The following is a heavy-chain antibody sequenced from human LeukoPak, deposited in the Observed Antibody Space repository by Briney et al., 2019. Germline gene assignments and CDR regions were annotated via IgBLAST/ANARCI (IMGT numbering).Heavy chain of an antibody. V-gene: IGHV4-4*07. CDR2: IYGSGTT. J-gene: IGHJ5*02. Sequence: PSETLSLTCTVSGGSLSSYWSWIRQPAGKGLEWIGRIYGSGTTTYNPSLKSRVSMSIDTSKNQFSLKLMSVTAADTAVYYCARDSGTTGEVKFDPWGQGTLVTVSS. D-gene: IGHD3-10*01. CDR3: ARDSGTTGEVKFDP. CDR1: GGSLSSY.